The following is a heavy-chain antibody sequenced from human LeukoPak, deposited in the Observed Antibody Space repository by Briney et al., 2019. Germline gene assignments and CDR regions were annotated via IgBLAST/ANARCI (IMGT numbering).Heavy chain of an antibody. V-gene: IGHV3-30*02. CDR3: AKDSRSVVATVVPYYFDY. CDR1: GFTFNNYA. CDR2: IRYDGSNK. J-gene: IGHJ4*02. Sequence: AGTLSLSCAASGFTFNNYAMHWVRQAPGKGLEWVAFIRYDGSNKYYADSVKGRFTISRDNSKNTLYLQMSSLRAEDTAVYYCAKDSRSVVATVVPYYFDYWGQGTLVTVSS. D-gene: IGHD2-21*02.